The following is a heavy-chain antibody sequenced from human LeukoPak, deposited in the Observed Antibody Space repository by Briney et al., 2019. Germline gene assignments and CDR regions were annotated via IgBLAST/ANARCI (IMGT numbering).Heavy chain of an antibody. V-gene: IGHV3-48*03. D-gene: IGHD3-16*01. Sequence: GGSLRLSCAASGFTFSSYEMNWVRQAPGKGLEWVSYISSSGSTIYYADSVKGRFTIPRDNAKNSLYLQMNSLRAEDTAVYYCARDLKDSAFGITNWYFDLWGRGTLVTVSS. J-gene: IGHJ2*01. CDR2: ISSSGSTI. CDR3: ARDLKDSAFGITNWYFDL. CDR1: GFTFSSYE.